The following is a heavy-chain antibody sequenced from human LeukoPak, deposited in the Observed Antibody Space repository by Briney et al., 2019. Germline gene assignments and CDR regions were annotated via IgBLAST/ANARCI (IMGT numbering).Heavy chain of an antibody. D-gene: IGHD2-21*02. J-gene: IGHJ5*02. CDR3: ARDPVKYCGGDCYSGGSSFDP. CDR2: ISGYNGNT. CDR1: GYTFTNYA. Sequence: ASVKVSCKASGYTFTNYAISWVRQAPGQGLEWMGWISGYNGNTIYAQNFQGRVTMTTDRTTNTAYMELRSLRSDDTAVYYCARDPVKYCGGDCYSGGSSFDPWGQGTLVTVSS. V-gene: IGHV1-18*01.